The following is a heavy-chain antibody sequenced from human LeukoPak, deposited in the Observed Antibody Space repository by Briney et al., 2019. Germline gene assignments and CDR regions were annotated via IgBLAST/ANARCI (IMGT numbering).Heavy chain of an antibody. V-gene: IGHV3-74*01. CDR3: AREGGGPSYYYDSSGYWAYFDY. CDR2: INSDGSST. J-gene: IGHJ4*02. Sequence: GGSLRLSCAASGSTFSSYWMHWVRQAPGKGLVWVSRINSDGSSTSYADSVKGRFTISRDNAKNTLYLQMNSLRAEDTAVYYCAREGGGPSYYYDSSGYWAYFDYWGQGTLVTVSS. CDR1: GSTFSSYW. D-gene: IGHD3-22*01.